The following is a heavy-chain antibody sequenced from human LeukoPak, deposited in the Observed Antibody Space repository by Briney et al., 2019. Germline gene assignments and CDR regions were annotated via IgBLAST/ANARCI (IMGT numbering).Heavy chain of an antibody. CDR3: TTDWITMIEPVDY. Sequence: GGSLRLSCAASGFTFSSYAMHWVRQAPGKGLEWVAVISYDGSNKYYADSVKGRFTVSRDNSKNTLYLQMNSLRAEDTAVYYCTTDWITMIEPVDYWGQGTLVTVSS. J-gene: IGHJ4*02. CDR2: ISYDGSNK. D-gene: IGHD3-22*01. CDR1: GFTFSSYA. V-gene: IGHV3-30-3*01.